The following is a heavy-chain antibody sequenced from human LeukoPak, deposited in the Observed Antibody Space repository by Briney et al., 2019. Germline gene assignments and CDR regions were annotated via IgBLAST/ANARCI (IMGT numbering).Heavy chain of an antibody. V-gene: IGHV1-18*01. CDR1: GYTFTCYG. Sequence: AAVKVTFKSAGYTFTCYGISWVRQPPAQGLEWMGWIIAYNGNTNYEQKLQVRVTITTDTSTSTAYMALRSLRSNDTAVYYCARSSENWELQYDDWGQGTLVTASP. CDR3: ARSSENWELQYDD. D-gene: IGHD1-26*01. CDR2: IIAYNGNT. J-gene: IGHJ4*02.